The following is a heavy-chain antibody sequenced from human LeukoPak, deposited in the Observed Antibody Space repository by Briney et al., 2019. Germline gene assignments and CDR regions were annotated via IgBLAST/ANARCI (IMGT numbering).Heavy chain of an antibody. CDR2: NEWDEER. Sequence: SGPTLTHPSPPLTLTFTVSGLSRSPRAVGEGWICEPPVKALEWLALNEWDEERRYIPSMKSKNTITQDQSKNQVVLTMPKLYTVDTGTYYCAHRLRFGEGVYDICGEGTMGTVSS. J-gene: IGHJ3*02. V-gene: IGHV2-5*02. D-gene: IGHD3-10*01. CDR3: AHRLRFGEGVYDI. CDR1: GLSRSPRAVG.